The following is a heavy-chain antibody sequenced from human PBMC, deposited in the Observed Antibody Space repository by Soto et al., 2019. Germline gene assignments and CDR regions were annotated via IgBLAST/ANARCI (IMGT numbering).Heavy chain of an antibody. CDR3: VKGEYYYDSSGYYPFDY. J-gene: IGHJ4*02. Sequence: PGGSLRLSCSASGFTFSSYAMHWVRQAPGKGLEYVSSISTNGGSTHYADSVKGRFTISRDNSKNTQYLQMSSLRADDTAVYYCVKGEYYYDSSGYYPFDYCGQGTLVTVSS. CDR2: ISTNGGST. CDR1: GFTFSSYA. V-gene: IGHV3-64D*06. D-gene: IGHD3-22*01.